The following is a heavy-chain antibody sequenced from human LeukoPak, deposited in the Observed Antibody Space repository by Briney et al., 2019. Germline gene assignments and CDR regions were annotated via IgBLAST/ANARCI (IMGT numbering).Heavy chain of an antibody. J-gene: IGHJ6*03. V-gene: IGHV1-69*05. CDR2: IIPIFGTA. CDR1: GGTFSSYA. CDR3: ARRYSSSWYEVMHLSGSYYYYMDV. D-gene: IGHD6-13*01. Sequence: EASVKVSCKASGGTFSSYAISWVRQAPGQGLEWMGGIIPIFGTANYAQKFQGRVTMTRNTSISTAYMELSSLRSEDTAVYYCARRYSSSWYEVMHLSGSYYYYMDVWGKGTTVTISS.